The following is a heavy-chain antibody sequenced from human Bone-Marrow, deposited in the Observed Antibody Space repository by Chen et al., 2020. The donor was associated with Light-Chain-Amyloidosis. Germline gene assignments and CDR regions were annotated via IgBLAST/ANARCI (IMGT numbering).Heavy chain of an antibody. CDR1: GGSLSDCC. D-gene: IGHD6-19*01. Sequence: QVQLQQWGAGLLKPSETLSLTCAVDGGSLSDCCWSWIRQPPGKGLEWIGIINQSGTTNYNPSLKSRVTISADKSKNQFSLRLGSVTAADTAVYFCARDLEAVTSYNYYYYMDVWGKGTTVTVSS. J-gene: IGHJ6*03. V-gene: IGHV4-34*01. CDR3: ARDLEAVTSYNYYYYMDV. CDR2: INQSGTT.